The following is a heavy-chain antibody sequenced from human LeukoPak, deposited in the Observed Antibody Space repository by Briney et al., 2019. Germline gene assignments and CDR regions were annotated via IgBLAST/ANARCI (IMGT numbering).Heavy chain of an antibody. CDR3: AHRGGTYYLDAFDI. CDR2: IYWNDNQ. CDR1: GFSLSASGVG. Sequence: ESGPTLVKPTQTLTLTCTFSGFSLSASGVGVGWIRQPPGKALEWLALIYWNDNQRYSPSLKSRLTITKDTSKNQVVLTMTNMDPVDTATYYCAHRGGTYYLDAFDIWGQGAMVTVSS. J-gene: IGHJ3*02. V-gene: IGHV2-5*01. D-gene: IGHD1-26*01.